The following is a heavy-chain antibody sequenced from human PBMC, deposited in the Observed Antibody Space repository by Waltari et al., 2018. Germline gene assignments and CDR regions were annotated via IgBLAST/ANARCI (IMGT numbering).Heavy chain of an antibody. CDR2: INPNSGGT. D-gene: IGHD1-26*01. Sequence: QVQLVQSGAEVKKHGASVKVSCKASGYTFTGNFMHWVRQAPGQGLEWMGWINPNSGGTNYAQKFQGRVTMTRDTSIRIAYMELSRLRSDDTAVYYCAREGDSGSLSFDPWGQGTLVTVSS. J-gene: IGHJ5*02. CDR1: GYTFTGNF. V-gene: IGHV1-2*02. CDR3: AREGDSGSLSFDP.